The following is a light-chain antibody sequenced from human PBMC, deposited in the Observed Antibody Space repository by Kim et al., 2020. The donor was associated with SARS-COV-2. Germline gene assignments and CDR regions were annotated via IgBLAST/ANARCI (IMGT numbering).Light chain of an antibody. CDR2: GAS. CDR3: QQFGNSVYT. Sequence: LSPGDRATRSCRASQSIISSYLAWYQQTPGQAPRLLIYGASYRATGIPDRFSGSGSGTDYTLTISRLEPEDFAVYYCQQFGNSVYTFGQGTKLEI. CDR1: QSIISSY. V-gene: IGKV3-20*01. J-gene: IGKJ2*01.